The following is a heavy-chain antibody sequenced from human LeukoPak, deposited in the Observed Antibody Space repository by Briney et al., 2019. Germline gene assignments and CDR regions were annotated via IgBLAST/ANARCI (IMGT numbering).Heavy chain of an antibody. J-gene: IGHJ4*02. CDR1: GFTFSNYG. CDR3: ARDRWRSTSYNHY. D-gene: IGHD2-2*01. CDR2: IWYDGNNK. V-gene: IGHV3-33*01. Sequence: PGGSLRLSCAASGFTFSNYGMNWVRQAPGNGLEWVAVIWYDGNNKYYGDSVKGRFTISRDNSKNTLYLQMNSLRAEDTAVYYCARDRWRSTSYNHYWGQGTLVTVSS.